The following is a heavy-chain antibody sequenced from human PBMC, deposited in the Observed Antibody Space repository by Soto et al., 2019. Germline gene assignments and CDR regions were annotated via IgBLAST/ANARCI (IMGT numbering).Heavy chain of an antibody. CDR3: TTAPPTTPGG. D-gene: IGHD4-17*01. Sequence: EVQLVESGGGLVKPGGSLRLSCAASGFTFSNAWMSWVRQAPGKGLEWVGRIKSKTDGGTTDYAAPVKGRFTISRDDSKNTLYLQRNSLKAEDSAGYYCTTAPPTTPGGWGQGTLVTVSS. J-gene: IGHJ4*02. CDR1: GFTFSNAW. V-gene: IGHV3-15*01. CDR2: IKSKTDGGTT.